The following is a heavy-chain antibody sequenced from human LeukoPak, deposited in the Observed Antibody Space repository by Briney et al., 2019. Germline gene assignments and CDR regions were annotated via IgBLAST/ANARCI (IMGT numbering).Heavy chain of an antibody. V-gene: IGHV4-4*07. CDR2: IYTSGST. CDR3: ARDSSSWYGSAFDI. J-gene: IGHJ3*02. Sequence: SETLSLTCTVSGGSISSYYWSWIRQPAGKGLEWIGRIYTSGSTNYNPSLKSRVTMSVDTSKDQFSLKLSSVTAADTAVYYCARDSSSWYGSAFDIWGQGTMVTVSS. CDR1: GGSISSYY. D-gene: IGHD6-13*01.